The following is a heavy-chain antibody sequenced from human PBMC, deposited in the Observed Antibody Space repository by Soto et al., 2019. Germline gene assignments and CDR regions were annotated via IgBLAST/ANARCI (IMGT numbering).Heavy chain of an antibody. CDR3: ATSQKGYNWTYFDH. D-gene: IGHD1-20*01. CDR1: GGSISGSYYY. V-gene: IGHV4-39*01. J-gene: IGHJ4*02. Sequence: SETLSLTCAVSGGSISGSYYYWAWLRQSPGKGPEWIGSVFYTGFTSYIPSLESRVSVSVDTSKSQFSLKLSAVTAADTAVYYCATSQKGYNWTYFDHWGQGALVTVSS. CDR2: VFYTGFT.